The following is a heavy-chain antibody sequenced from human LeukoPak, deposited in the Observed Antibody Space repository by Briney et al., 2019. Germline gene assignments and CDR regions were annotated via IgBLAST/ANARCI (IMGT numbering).Heavy chain of an antibody. CDR1: GFTFSDFA. Sequence: GGSLRLSCAASGFTFSDFAMGWVRQAPGKGLEWVSVISTSDDTFYADSVKGRFTISRDNSKNTVCLQMNSLRAEDTAVYYCARDGRVGATHGFDYWGQGTLVTVSS. D-gene: IGHD1-26*01. CDR3: ARDGRVGATHGFDY. CDR2: ISTSDDT. J-gene: IGHJ4*02. V-gene: IGHV3-23*01.